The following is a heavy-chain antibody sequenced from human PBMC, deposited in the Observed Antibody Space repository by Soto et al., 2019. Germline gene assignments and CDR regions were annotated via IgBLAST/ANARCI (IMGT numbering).Heavy chain of an antibody. CDR1: GFTFSSCA. CDR3: AKGRSYYYYYVVDL. V-gene: IGHV3-23*01. Sequence: GGSLRLSCAASGFTFSSCAMGWARQAPGKGLEWVSDIIDSGGSTYYADSVKGRFTISRDNSKSTLYLQMNSLRAEDTALYYCAKGRSYYYYYVVDLWGQGTTVTVSS. CDR2: IIDSGGST. J-gene: IGHJ6*02.